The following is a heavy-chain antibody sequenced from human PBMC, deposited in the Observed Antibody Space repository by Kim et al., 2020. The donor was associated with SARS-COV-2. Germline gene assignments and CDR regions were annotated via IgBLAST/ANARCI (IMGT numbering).Heavy chain of an antibody. J-gene: IGHJ6*02. CDR1: GVLFSDYA. Sequence: GGSLRLSCAASGVLFSDYAMHWVRQSPGKGLEWVSSITWNGATFAYADSVKGRFTISRDNAKNALYLQMNSLRTEDTALYFCAKSLYFYGIDVWGQGTTVTVS. CDR3: AKSLYFYGIDV. CDR2: ITWNGATF. V-gene: IGHV3-9*01.